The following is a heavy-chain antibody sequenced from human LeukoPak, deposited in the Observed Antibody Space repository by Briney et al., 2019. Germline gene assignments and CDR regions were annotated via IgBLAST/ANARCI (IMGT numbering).Heavy chain of an antibody. D-gene: IGHD3-3*01. V-gene: IGHV3-23*01. CDR1: GFTFSSYA. J-gene: IGHJ4*02. CDR3: ARYDFWSGLTFFDY. Sequence: GGSLRLSCAASGFTFSSYAMSWVRQAPGKGLEWVSAISGSGGSTYYADSVKGRFTTSRDNSKNTLYLQMNSLRAEDTAVYYCARYDFWSGLTFFDYWGQGTLVTVSS. CDR2: ISGSGGST.